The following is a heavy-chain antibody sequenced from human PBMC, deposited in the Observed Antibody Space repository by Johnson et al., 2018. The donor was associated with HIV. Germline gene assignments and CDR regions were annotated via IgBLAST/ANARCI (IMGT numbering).Heavy chain of an antibody. Sequence: QVQLVESGGGVVQPGRSLRLSCAAAGFTFSSYAMHWVRQAPGKGLEWVAVISYDGSNKYYADSVKCRFTISRDNSKNTLYLQMNSLRAEDTAVYYCARDFIAPELGDAFDIWGQGTMVTVSS. CDR1: GFTFSSYA. CDR3: ARDFIAPELGDAFDI. CDR2: ISYDGSNK. D-gene: IGHD6-25*01. V-gene: IGHV3-30-3*01. J-gene: IGHJ3*02.